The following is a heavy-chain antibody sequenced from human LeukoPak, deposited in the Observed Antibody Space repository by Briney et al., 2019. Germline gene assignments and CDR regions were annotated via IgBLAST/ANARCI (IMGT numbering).Heavy chain of an antibody. CDR2: IYHRGST. CDR3: ARGLAAAMGLVV. Sequence: SETLSLTCTVSGYSISSGYYWGWIRQPPGKGLEWIGSIYHRGSTNYNPSLKSRVTISVDKSKNQFSLKLSSVTAADTAVYYCARGLAAAMGLVVWGQGTTVTVSS. J-gene: IGHJ6*02. D-gene: IGHD6-13*01. V-gene: IGHV4-38-2*02. CDR1: GYSISSGYY.